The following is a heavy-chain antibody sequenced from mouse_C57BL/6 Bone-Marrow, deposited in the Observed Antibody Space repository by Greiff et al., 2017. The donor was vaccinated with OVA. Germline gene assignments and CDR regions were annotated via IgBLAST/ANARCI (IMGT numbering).Heavy chain of an antibody. CDR2: ISNGGGST. Sequence: EVMLVESGGGLVQPGGSLKLSCAASGFTFSDYYMYWVRQTPEKRLEWVAYISNGGGSTYDPDTVKGRFTISRDNAKNTLYLQMSRLKSEDTAMYYCARDGGLAYWGKGTLVTVSA. CDR1: GFTFSDYY. V-gene: IGHV5-12*01. CDR3: ARDGGLAY. J-gene: IGHJ3*01.